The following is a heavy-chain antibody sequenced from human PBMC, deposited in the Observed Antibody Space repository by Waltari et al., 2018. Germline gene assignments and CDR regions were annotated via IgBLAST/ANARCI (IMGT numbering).Heavy chain of an antibody. Sequence: EVQLVESGGGLAQPGGSLRLSCVASGFNFSSDWMHWVRQAPGNGLVWVSRINSDGSTTNYADSVKGRFTISRDNAKNTLYLQMNSLRAEDTAVYYCAKGGGWLQDYWGQGTLVTVSS. CDR3: AKGGGWLQDY. D-gene: IGHD5-12*01. J-gene: IGHJ4*02. CDR1: GFNFSSDW. V-gene: IGHV3-74*01. CDR2: INSDGSTT.